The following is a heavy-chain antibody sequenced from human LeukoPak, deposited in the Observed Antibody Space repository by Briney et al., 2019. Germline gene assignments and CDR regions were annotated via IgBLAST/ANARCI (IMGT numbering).Heavy chain of an antibody. D-gene: IGHD1-26*01. V-gene: IGHV1-69*04. J-gene: IGHJ3*02. CDR1: GGTFSSYT. CDR3: AREMEPGGAFDI. CDR2: IIPILGIA. Sequence: GASVKVSCKASGGTFSSYTISWVRQAPGQGLEWMGRIIPILGIANYAQKFQGRVTITADKSTSTAYMELSSLRSEDTAVYYCAREMEPGGAFDIWGQGTMVTVSS.